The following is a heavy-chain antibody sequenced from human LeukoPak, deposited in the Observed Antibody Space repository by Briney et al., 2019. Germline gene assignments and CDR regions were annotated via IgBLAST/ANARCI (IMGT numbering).Heavy chain of an antibody. Sequence: GGSLRLSCAASGFTFSSYWMSWVRQAPGKGLEGVANIKQDGSEKNYVDSVKGRFTISRDNAKNSLYLQMNSLRAEDTAVYYCARDYSNGYYFDYWGQGTLVTVSS. J-gene: IGHJ4*02. D-gene: IGHD3-22*01. V-gene: IGHV3-7*01. CDR2: IKQDGSEK. CDR1: GFTFSSYW. CDR3: ARDYSNGYYFDY.